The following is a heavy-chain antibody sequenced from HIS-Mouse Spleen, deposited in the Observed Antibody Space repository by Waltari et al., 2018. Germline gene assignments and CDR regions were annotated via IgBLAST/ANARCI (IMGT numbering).Heavy chain of an antibody. Sequence: QVQLVESGGVVVQPGRSLRLSCAASGFTFSSYGVHGVRQAPGKGLEWVAVISYDGSNKYYADSVKGRFTISRDNSKNTLYLQMNSLRAEDTAVYYCAKDRGSPLYFDYWGQGTLVTVSS. CDR1: GFTFSSYG. CDR2: ISYDGSNK. CDR3: AKDRGSPLYFDY. D-gene: IGHD1-26*01. V-gene: IGHV3-30*18. J-gene: IGHJ4*02.